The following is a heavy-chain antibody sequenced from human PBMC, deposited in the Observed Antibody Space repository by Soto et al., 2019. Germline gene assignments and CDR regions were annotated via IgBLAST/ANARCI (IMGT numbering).Heavy chain of an antibody. CDR2: IYYSGST. CDR3: ARYQFDYDILTGYYYYFDY. Sequence: PSETLSLTCTVSGGSISSYYWSWIRQPPGKGLEWIGYIYYSGSTNYNPSLKSRVTISVDTSKNQFSLKLSSETAADTAVYYCARYQFDYDILTGYYYYFDYWGQGTLVTVSS. J-gene: IGHJ4*02. CDR1: GGSISSYY. V-gene: IGHV4-59*01. D-gene: IGHD3-9*01.